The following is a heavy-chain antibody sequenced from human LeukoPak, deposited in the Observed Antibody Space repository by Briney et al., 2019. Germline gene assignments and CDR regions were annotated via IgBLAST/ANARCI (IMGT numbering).Heavy chain of an antibody. Sequence: GGSLRLSCAASGFTFSSYAMHWVRQAPGKGLEWVAVISYDGSNKYYADSVKGRFTISRDNSKNTLYLRMNSLRAEDTAVYYCAREGDSSGSPAFDIWGQGTMVTVSS. CDR3: AREGDSSGSPAFDI. V-gene: IGHV3-30*04. CDR1: GFTFSSYA. D-gene: IGHD3-22*01. J-gene: IGHJ3*02. CDR2: ISYDGSNK.